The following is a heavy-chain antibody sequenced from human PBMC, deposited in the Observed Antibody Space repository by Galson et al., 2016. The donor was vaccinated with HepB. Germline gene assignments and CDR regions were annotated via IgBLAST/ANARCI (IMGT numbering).Heavy chain of an antibody. J-gene: IGHJ3*02. D-gene: IGHD3-22*01. Sequence: PALVKPTQTLTLTCSFSGFSLTTSSESVGWIRQPPGKALEWLALIYWNDDKRYSPSLKSRLTITKDTSKNQVVLTMTNVDPVDTATYFCAHRLAGYYDSSGYYEDAFDIWGRGSLVTVSS. CDR1: GFSLTTSSES. CDR2: IYWNDDK. V-gene: IGHV2-5*01. CDR3: AHRLAGYYDSSGYYEDAFDI.